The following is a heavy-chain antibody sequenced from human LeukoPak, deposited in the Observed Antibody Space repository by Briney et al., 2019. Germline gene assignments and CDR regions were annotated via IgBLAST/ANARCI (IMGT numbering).Heavy chain of an antibody. CDR3: ARWLAVAGAIIDY. J-gene: IGHJ4*02. V-gene: IGHV3-21*01. D-gene: IGHD6-19*01. CDR1: GFTFSSYS. CDR2: ISSSSSYI. Sequence: GGSLRLSCAASGFTFSSYSMNWVRQAPGKGLEWVSSISSSSSYIYYADSVKGRFTISRDNAENSLYLQMNSLRAEDTAVYYCARWLAVAGAIIDYWGQGTLVTVSS.